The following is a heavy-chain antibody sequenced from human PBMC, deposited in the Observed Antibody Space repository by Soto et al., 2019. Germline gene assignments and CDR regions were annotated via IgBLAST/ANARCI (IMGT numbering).Heavy chain of an antibody. CDR1: GFTFSSYS. CDR2: ISYDGSNK. Sequence: PGGSLRLSCAASGFTFSSYSMHWVRQAPGKGLEWVAVISYDGSNKYYADSVKGRFTISRDNSKNTLYLQMNSLRAEDTAVYYCARDRKSSGWFDYWGQGTLVTVSS. J-gene: IGHJ4*02. CDR3: ARDRKSSGWFDY. D-gene: IGHD6-19*01. V-gene: IGHV3-30-3*01.